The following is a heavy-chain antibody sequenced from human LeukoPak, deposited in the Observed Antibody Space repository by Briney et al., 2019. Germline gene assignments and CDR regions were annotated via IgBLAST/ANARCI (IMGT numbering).Heavy chain of an antibody. CDR2: ISGSGGST. CDR1: GFTFSSYA. CDR3: AKAIVVVVAAKSYYYYVMDV. J-gene: IGHJ6*04. Sequence: GGSLRLSCAASGFTFSSYAMSWVRQAPGKGLEWVSAISGSGGSTYYADSVKGRFTISRDNSKNTLYLQMNSLRAEDTAVYYCAKAIVVVVAAKSYYYYVMDVWGKGTTVTVSS. V-gene: IGHV3-23*01. D-gene: IGHD2-15*01.